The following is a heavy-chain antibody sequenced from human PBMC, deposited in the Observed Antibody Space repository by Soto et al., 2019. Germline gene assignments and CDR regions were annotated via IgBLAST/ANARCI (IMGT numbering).Heavy chain of an antibody. Sequence: QVTLKESGPVLVNPTETLTLTCTVSGFSLSNARMGVSWIRQPPGKALEWLAHIFSNDEKSYSTSLKSRLTISKDTSKSQVVLTMTNMDPVDTATYYCARFNYGDYGYYFDYWGQGTLVTVSS. CDR2: IFSNDEK. CDR3: ARFNYGDYGYYFDY. V-gene: IGHV2-26*01. J-gene: IGHJ4*02. D-gene: IGHD4-17*01. CDR1: GFSLSNARMG.